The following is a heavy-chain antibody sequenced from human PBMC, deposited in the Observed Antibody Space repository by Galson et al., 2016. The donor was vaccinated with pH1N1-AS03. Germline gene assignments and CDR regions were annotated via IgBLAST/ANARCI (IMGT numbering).Heavy chain of an antibody. V-gene: IGHV3-23*03. CDR2: IHDDGVGT. J-gene: IGHJ4*02. Sequence: SLRLSCAASGFIFSRFAVTWVHQAPGKGLEWVSLIHDDGVGTYYADSVKGRFTISRDNSKNTLFLHMNSLRAEDTAVYYCAKARGLETPNYFFDYWGQGTLVTVSS. D-gene: IGHD1-1*01. CDR3: AKARGLETPNYFFDY. CDR1: GFIFSRFA.